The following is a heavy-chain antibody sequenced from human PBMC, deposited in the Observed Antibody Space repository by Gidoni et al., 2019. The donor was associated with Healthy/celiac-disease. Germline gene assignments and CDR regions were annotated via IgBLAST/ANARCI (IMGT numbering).Heavy chain of an antibody. V-gene: IGHV4-38-2*02. Sequence: QVQLQESGPGLVTPSETLSLTCTVSGYSISSGYYWGWIRQPPGKGLEWIGSIYHSGSTYYNPSLKSRVTISVDTSKNQFSLKLSSVTAADTAVYYCASRPYYYDSSGYYYEVDYWGQGTLVTVSS. CDR1: GYSISSGYY. CDR2: IYHSGST. D-gene: IGHD3-22*01. CDR3: ASRPYYYDSSGYYYEVDY. J-gene: IGHJ4*02.